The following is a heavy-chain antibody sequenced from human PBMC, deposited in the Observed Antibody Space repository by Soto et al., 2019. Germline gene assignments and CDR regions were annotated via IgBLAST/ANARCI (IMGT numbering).Heavy chain of an antibody. CDR2: IFSNDEK. Sequence: SGPTLVNPTETLTLTCTVSGFSLSNARMVVSWIRQPPGKALEWLAHIFSNDEKSYSTSLKSRLTISKDTSKSQVVLTMTNMDPVDAGTYYCARILRGYNWNDVDYWGQGTLVTVSS. CDR1: GFSLSNARMV. V-gene: IGHV2-26*01. CDR3: ARILRGYNWNDVDY. J-gene: IGHJ4*02. D-gene: IGHD1-20*01.